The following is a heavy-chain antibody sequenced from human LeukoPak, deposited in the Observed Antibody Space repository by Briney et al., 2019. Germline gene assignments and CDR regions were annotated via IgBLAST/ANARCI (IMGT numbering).Heavy chain of an antibody. CDR3: ARDRRPSIEARPGDAFDI. J-gene: IGHJ3*02. D-gene: IGHD6-6*01. Sequence: ASVKVSCKASGYTFTSYGISWVRQAPGQGLEWMGWISAFNGNSIYAQKLQGRVTMTTDTSTSTAYMELRSLRSDDTAVYFCARDRRPSIEARPGDAFDIWGQGTMVTVPS. CDR1: GYTFTSYG. V-gene: IGHV1-18*01. CDR2: ISAFNGNS.